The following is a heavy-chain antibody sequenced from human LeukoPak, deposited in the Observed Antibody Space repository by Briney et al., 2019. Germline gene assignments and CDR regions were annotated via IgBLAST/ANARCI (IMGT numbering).Heavy chain of an antibody. CDR3: ARMGRVYYDSSGYSTYYYYGMDV. CDR2: INSDGSST. CDR1: GFTFSSSW. Sequence: GGSLRLSCAASGFTFSSSWMHWVRQAPGEGLVWVSRINSDGSSTSYADSVKGRFTISRDNAKNTLYLQMNSLRAEDTAVYYCARMGRVYYDSSGYSTYYYYGMDVWGQGTTVTVSS. D-gene: IGHD3-22*01. V-gene: IGHV3-74*01. J-gene: IGHJ6*02.